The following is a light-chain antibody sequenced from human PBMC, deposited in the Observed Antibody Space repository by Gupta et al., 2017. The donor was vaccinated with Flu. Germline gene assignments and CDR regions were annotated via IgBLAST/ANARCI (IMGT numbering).Light chain of an antibody. CDR2: GAS. CDR3: QHESNCPFT. CDR1: QSVSSY. J-gene: IGKJ3*01. V-gene: IGKV3-15*01. Sequence: PATLSVSPGERATLSCRASQSVSSYLAWYQQKPGQAPRLLIYGASTRATGVPARFSGSGSGTEFTLTISSLQSEDFAVYYCQHESNCPFTFGHGTNVDIK.